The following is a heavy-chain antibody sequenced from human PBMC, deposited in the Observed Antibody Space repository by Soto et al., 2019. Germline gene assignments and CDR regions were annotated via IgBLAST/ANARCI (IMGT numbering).Heavy chain of an antibody. CDR2: MNPNSGNT. CDR1: GYTFTSYD. Sequence: QVRLVRSGGEVKKPGASVKVSCKASGYTFTSYDINWVRQATGQGLEWMGWMNPNSGNTGYAQKFQGRVTMTRNTSISTAYMELSSLRSEDTAVYYCAREHSSSWRFDYWGQGTLVTVSS. CDR3: AREHSSSWRFDY. D-gene: IGHD6-13*01. V-gene: IGHV1-8*01. J-gene: IGHJ4*02.